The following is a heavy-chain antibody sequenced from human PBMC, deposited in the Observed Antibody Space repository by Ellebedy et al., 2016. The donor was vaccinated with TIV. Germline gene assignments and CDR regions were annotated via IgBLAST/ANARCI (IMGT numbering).Heavy chain of an antibody. CDR3: ARRDRVVGTDY. Sequence: GGSLRLSCAASGFTFNRFAMTWVRQAPGKGLEWVSGIGGSGRSTYYADSVKGRFTITRDNSKNTVDLQMNSLRGEDTAVYYCARRDRVVGTDYWGQGTLVTVSS. V-gene: IGHV3-23*01. CDR2: IGGSGRST. J-gene: IGHJ4*02. CDR1: GFTFNRFA. D-gene: IGHD1-1*01.